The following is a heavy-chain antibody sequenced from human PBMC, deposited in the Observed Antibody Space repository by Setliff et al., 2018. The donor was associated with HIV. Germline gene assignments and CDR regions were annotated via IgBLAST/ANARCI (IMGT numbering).Heavy chain of an antibody. CDR1: GYTFTGYY. V-gene: IGHV1-46*01. J-gene: IGHJ1*01. CDR3: AGESSIAVAEYFQH. CDR2: INPAGNPT. Sequence: GPSVKVSCKASGYTFTGYYMHWVRQAPGQGLEWMGWINPAGNPTSYAQKFQGRVTMTRDTSTSTVYMELSSLRAEDTAVYYCAGESSIAVAEYFQHWGQGTLVTVSS. D-gene: IGHD6-19*01.